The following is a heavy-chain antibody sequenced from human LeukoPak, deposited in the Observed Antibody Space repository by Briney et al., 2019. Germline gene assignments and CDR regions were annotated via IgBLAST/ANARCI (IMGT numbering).Heavy chain of an antibody. J-gene: IGHJ4*02. V-gene: IGHV7-4-1*02. D-gene: IGHD2-15*01. Sequence: ASVKVSCKASGYTFTNYPMNWVRQAPGQGLEWMGWINTITGNPTYAQGFSERFVFSWDTSDTTAYLQINSLKPADTAVYFCARDTYCTGGRCYSRVGYWGQGTVVAVSS. CDR3: ARDTYCTGGRCYSRVGY. CDR1: GYTFTNYP. CDR2: INTITGNP.